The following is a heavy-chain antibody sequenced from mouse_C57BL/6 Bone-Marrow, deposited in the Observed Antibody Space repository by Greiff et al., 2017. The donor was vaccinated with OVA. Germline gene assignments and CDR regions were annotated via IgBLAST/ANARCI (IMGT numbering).Heavy chain of an antibody. V-gene: IGHV8-8*01. J-gene: IGHJ4*01. CDR2: IWWDDDK. CDR3: ARVYDGYYSYAMDY. CDR1: GFSLSTFGMG. Sequence: QVTLKESGPGILQPSQTLSLTCSFSGFSLSTFGMGVGWIRQPSGKGLEWLAHIWWDDDKYYNPALKSRLTISKDTSKNQVFLKIANVDTADTATYYCARVYDGYYSYAMDYWGQGTSVTVSS. D-gene: IGHD2-3*01.